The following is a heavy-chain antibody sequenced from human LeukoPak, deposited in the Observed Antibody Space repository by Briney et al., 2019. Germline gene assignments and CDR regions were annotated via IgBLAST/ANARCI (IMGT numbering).Heavy chain of an antibody. CDR3: ARHNGVLSYPDY. CDR2: IYPGDSDT. V-gene: IGHV5-51*01. J-gene: IGHJ4*02. CDR1: GYSCTSYW. Sequence: GESLKISGKGAGYSCTSYWIGWGRQMPGKGLEGMGIIYPGDSDTKYSPSFQGQVTISAEKSISTAYLQWSSLKASDTAMYYCARHNGVLSYPDYWGQGTLVTVSS. D-gene: IGHD3-10*01.